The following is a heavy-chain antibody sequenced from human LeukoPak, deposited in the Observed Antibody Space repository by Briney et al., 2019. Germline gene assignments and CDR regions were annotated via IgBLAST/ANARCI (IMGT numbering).Heavy chain of an antibody. CDR2: IYYSGST. Sequence: SETLSLTCTVSGGSISSYYWSWLRQPPGKGLEWIGYIYYSGSTNYNPSLKSRVTISVDTSKNQFSLKLSSVTAADAAVYYCARGIFGVVIPSYYYYYYMDVWGKGTTVTVSS. D-gene: IGHD3-3*01. CDR3: ARGIFGVVIPSYYYYYYMDV. V-gene: IGHV4-59*01. J-gene: IGHJ6*03. CDR1: GGSISSYY.